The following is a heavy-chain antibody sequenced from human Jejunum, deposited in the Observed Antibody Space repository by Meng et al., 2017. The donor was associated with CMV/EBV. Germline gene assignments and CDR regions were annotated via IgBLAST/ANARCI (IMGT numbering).Heavy chain of an antibody. D-gene: IGHD3-22*01. V-gene: IGHV3-33*01. Sequence: SGFPRNSEGIHWVRQFPGKGVEWVAVLWYDGSRKYFADSVQGRFSISRDDSKNTVYLQMNSLRAEDTAVYYCARDNDGSSHYSQFDYWGQGTLVTVSS. CDR1: GFPRNSEG. CDR3: ARDNDGSSHYSQFDY. J-gene: IGHJ4*02. CDR2: LWYDGSRK.